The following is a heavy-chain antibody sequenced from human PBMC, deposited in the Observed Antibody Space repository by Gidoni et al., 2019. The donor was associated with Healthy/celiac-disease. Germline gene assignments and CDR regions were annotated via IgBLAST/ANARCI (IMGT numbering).Heavy chain of an antibody. CDR2: IYPADSDN. V-gene: IGHV5-51*01. CDR3: ARRGGYYYYYGMDV. Sequence: EVQLVQSGAEVKKPGESLQLPCKSSGYSFTSYWIGCVRQMPGKGLGWMGIIYPADSDNGYNPSFQGQVNISANKPISTTNMQWSSLKATDTAMYYGARRGGYYYYYGMDVWGQGTTVTVSS. J-gene: IGHJ6*02. CDR1: GYSFTSYW. D-gene: IGHD3-16*01.